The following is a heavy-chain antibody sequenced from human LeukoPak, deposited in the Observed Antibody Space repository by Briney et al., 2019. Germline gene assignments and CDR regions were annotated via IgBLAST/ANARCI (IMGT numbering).Heavy chain of an antibody. V-gene: IGHV1-8*03. CDR1: GYTFTSYD. D-gene: IGHD1-26*01. J-gene: IGHJ6*03. CDR3: ARGVGATISYYHYYIYV. Sequence: ASVKVSCKASGYTFTSYDINWVRQASGQGLEWMGWMNPNTGNTGYAQKFQGRVTITRNTSISTVYMELSSLRSEDTAVYYCARGVGATISYYHYYIYVWGKGTTVTVSS. CDR2: MNPNTGNT.